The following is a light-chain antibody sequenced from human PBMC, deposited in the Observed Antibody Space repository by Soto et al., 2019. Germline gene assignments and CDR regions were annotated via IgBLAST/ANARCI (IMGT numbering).Light chain of an antibody. Sequence: DIQMTQSPATLSGSVGDRVTITCRTSQTISSWLAWYQQKPGKAPKLLIYKASTLKSGVPSRFSGSGSGTEFTLTISSLQPDDFATYYCQHYNSYSEAFGQGPKLE. V-gene: IGKV1-5*03. J-gene: IGKJ1*01. CDR2: KAS. CDR3: QHYNSYSEA. CDR1: QTISSW.